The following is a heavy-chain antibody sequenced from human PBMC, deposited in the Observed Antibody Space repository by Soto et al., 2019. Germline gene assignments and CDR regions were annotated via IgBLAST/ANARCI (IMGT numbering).Heavy chain of an antibody. CDR1: GFTFSRFG. J-gene: IGHJ3*02. V-gene: IGHV3-33*01. CDR2: IWYHGKNE. Sequence: QVQLVESGGGVVQPGRSLRLSCAASGFTFSRFGMHWVRQVPGKGLEWVALIWYHGKNEDYADSVKGRFTISRDNSKNTLYLYMYSLGAEDTAVYYCARRGGSSGYFPNSYDMWGQGTMVTVSS. CDR3: ARRGGSSGYFPNSYDM. D-gene: IGHD3-22*01.